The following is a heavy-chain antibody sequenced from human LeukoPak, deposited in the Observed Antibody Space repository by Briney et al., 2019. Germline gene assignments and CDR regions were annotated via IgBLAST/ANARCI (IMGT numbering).Heavy chain of an antibody. CDR2: IIPIFGTA. CDR3: ARAVYRVEEAFDI. J-gene: IGHJ3*02. Sequence: SVTVSCKASGGTFSSYAISWVRQAPGQGLEWMGGIIPIFGTANYAQKFQGRVTITADESTSTAYMELSSLRSEDTAVYYCARAVYRVEEAFDIWGQGTMVTVSS. V-gene: IGHV1-69*13. D-gene: IGHD3-16*02. CDR1: GGTFSSYA.